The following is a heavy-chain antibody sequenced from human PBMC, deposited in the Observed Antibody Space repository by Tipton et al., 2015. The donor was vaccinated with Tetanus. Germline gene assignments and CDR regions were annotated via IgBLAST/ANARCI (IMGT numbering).Heavy chain of an antibody. CDR3: AREWTSTVTSKYDY. D-gene: IGHD4-17*01. J-gene: IGHJ4*02. CDR1: GFRFSYSG. V-gene: IGHV3-30*03. CDR2: IPFDGRNE. Sequence: SLRLSCAASGFRFSYSGMHWVRQAPGEGLEWVAVIPFDGRNERYADSVKGRFIISRDNSKNTLYLQMNSLTTEDTAVYYCAREWTSTVTSKYDYWGQGTLVTVSS.